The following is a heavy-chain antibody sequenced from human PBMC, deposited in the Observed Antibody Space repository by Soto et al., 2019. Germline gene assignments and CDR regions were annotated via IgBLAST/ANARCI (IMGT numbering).Heavy chain of an antibody. D-gene: IGHD2-15*01. CDR1: GASISSYF. Sequence: QVQLQESGPGLVKPSETLSITCTVSGASISSYFWSWIRQPAGKGLGWIGRIYTSGSTDYNPSLESRVTMSVDKSKKQVSLKLTSVTAGDTAVYYCAAICSGPSCYGTDVWGQGTSVTVSS. J-gene: IGHJ6*02. CDR3: AAICSGPSCYGTDV. CDR2: IYTSGST. V-gene: IGHV4-4*07.